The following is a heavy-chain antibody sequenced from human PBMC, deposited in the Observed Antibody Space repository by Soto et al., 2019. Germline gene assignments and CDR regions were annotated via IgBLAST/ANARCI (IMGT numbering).Heavy chain of an antibody. V-gene: IGHV1-69*06. Sequence: QVQLVQSGAEVKKPGSSVKVCCKASGGTFSSYAISWVRQAPGQGLEWMGGIIPIFGTANYAQKFQGRVTITADKSTTTAYMELSSLRSEDTAVYYCTRPMIEYSYGDRSQDPGYYYYGMDVWGQETTVTVSS. CDR2: IIPIFGTA. D-gene: IGHD5-18*01. J-gene: IGHJ6*02. CDR3: TRPMIEYSYGDRSQDPGYYYYGMDV. CDR1: GGTFSSYA.